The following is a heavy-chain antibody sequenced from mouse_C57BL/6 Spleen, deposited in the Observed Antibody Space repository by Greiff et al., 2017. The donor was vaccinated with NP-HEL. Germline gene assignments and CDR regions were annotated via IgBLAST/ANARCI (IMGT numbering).Heavy chain of an antibody. CDR3: TTDYGSSYYAMDY. Sequence: VQLQQPGAELVKPGASVKLSCKASGYTFTSYWMHWVKQRPEQGLEWIGRIDPEDGDTEYAPKFQGKATMTADTSSNTAYLQLSSLTSEDTAVYYCTTDYGSSYYAMDYWGQGTSVTVSS. V-gene: IGHV14-1*01. J-gene: IGHJ4*01. D-gene: IGHD1-1*01. CDR1: GYTFTSYW. CDR2: IDPEDGDT.